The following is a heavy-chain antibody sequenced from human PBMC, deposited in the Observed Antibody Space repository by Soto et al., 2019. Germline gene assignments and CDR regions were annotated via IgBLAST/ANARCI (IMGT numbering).Heavy chain of an antibody. V-gene: IGHV3-21*01. CDR1: GFTFSPYS. J-gene: IGHJ4*02. Sequence: GGSLRLSCAASGFTFSPYSMNWVRQAPGKGLEWLSSISSSSSYIFYADSVKGRFTISRDNAKNSLFLQMNSLRADDTAVYYCARDRETGATVTTNYDYWGQGTLVTVSS. D-gene: IGHD4-4*01. CDR2: ISSSSSYI. CDR3: ARDRETGATVTTNYDY.